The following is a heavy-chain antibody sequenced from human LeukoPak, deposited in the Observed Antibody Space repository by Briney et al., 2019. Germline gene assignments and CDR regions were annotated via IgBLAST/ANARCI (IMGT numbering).Heavy chain of an antibody. Sequence: GGSLSLSCAASGFTFSNYAMSWVRQAPGKGLEWVSTISNSGDATYYADSVRGRFTISRDNSKNTLYLQMSSLRAEDTALYYCVKVGDSGYGEYYQHWGQGTLVTVSS. CDR1: GFTFSNYA. J-gene: IGHJ1*01. CDR3: VKVGDSGYGEYYQH. V-gene: IGHV3-23*01. D-gene: IGHD5-12*01. CDR2: ISNSGDAT.